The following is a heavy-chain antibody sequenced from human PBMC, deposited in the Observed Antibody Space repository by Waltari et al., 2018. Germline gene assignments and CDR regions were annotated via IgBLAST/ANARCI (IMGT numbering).Heavy chain of an antibody. V-gene: IGHV3-7*01. J-gene: IGHJ4*02. CDR3: ARGRATNDY. Sequence: EVQLVESGGGLVQPGGSLLLSCAASGFTFSNYLMTWVRQAPGKGLEWVANIKQDGSEKYYVDSVKGRFTISRDNAKNSLYLQMNSLRAEDTAVYYCARGRATNDYWGQGTLVTVSS. CDR2: IKQDGSEK. CDR1: GFTFSNYL.